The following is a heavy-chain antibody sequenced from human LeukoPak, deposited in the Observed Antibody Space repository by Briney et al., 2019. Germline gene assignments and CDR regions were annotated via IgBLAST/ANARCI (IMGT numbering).Heavy chain of an antibody. CDR1: GGSVSSYY. Sequence: SETLSLTCTVSGGSVSSYYWSWIRQPPGKGLEWIGYIYYSGSTNYNPSLKSRVTISVDTSKNQFSLKLSSVTAADTAVYYCARYGTTGRPYYYYGMDVWGQGTTVTVSS. CDR3: ARYGTTGRPYYYYGMDV. D-gene: IGHD1-1*01. V-gene: IGHV4-59*02. J-gene: IGHJ6*02. CDR2: IYYSGST.